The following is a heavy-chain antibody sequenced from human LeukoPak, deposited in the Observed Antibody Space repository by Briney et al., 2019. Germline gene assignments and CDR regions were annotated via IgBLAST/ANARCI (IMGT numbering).Heavy chain of an antibody. Sequence: ASVKVSCKAFGYTFTGYWMHWVRQAPGQGLEWMGWINPNSGGTNYAQKFQGRVTMTRDTSISTAYMELSRLRSDDTAVYYCAREGVYGSGSADYWGQGTLVTVSS. V-gene: IGHV1-2*02. CDR3: AREGVYGSGSADY. CDR2: INPNSGGT. CDR1: GYTFTGYW. D-gene: IGHD3-10*01. J-gene: IGHJ4*02.